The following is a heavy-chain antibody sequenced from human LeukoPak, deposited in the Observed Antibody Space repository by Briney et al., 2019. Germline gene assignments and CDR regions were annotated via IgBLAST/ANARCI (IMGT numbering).Heavy chain of an antibody. CDR2: ISYDGSNK. V-gene: IGHV3-30*18. J-gene: IGHJ4*02. CDR3: AKNSGSYVFDY. CDR1: GYSISSGY. D-gene: IGHD1-26*01. Sequence: LSLTCTVSGYSISSGYYWGWIRQPPGKGLEWVAVISYDGSNKYYADSVKGRFTISRDNSKNTLYLQMNSLRAEDTAVYYCAKNSGSYVFDYWGQGTLVTVSS.